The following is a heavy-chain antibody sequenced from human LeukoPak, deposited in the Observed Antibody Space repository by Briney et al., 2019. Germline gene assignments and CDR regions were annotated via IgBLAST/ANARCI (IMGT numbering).Heavy chain of an antibody. J-gene: IGHJ6*03. CDR1: GGSISSYY. CDR3: ATNYYYYMDV. CDR2: IYTSGST. Sequence: ASETLSLTCTVSGGSISSYYWSWIRQPAGKGLEWIGRIYTSGSTNYNPSLKSRVTMSVDTSKNQFSLKLSSVTAADTAVYYRATNYYYYMDVWGKGTTVTVSS. V-gene: IGHV4-4*07.